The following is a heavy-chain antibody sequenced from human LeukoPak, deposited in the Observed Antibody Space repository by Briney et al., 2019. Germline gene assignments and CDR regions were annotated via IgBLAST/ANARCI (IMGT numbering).Heavy chain of an antibody. V-gene: IGHV1-69*01. Sequence: ASXKVSCKASGGTFISYAISWVRQAPGQGLEWMGGIIPIFGTANYAQKFQGRVTITADESTSTAYMELGSLRSEDTAVYYCARVSSGSLGFDPWGQGTLVTVSS. CDR3: ARVSSGSLGFDP. J-gene: IGHJ5*02. CDR1: GGTFISYA. CDR2: IIPIFGTA. D-gene: IGHD1-26*01.